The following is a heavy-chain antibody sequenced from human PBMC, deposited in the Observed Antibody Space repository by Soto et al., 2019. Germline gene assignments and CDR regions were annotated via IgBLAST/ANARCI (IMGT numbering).Heavy chain of an antibody. D-gene: IGHD1-26*01. CDR3: ARDTRDGYYFEY. Sequence: PSETLSLTCTVSGGTISSWYWSWIRQPPGKGLEWIGYIYYSGSTNCNPSLKSRVTISVDTSKNQFSLKLSSVTAADTAVYYCARDTRDGYYFEYWGQGILVTVSS. V-gene: IGHV4-59*12. J-gene: IGHJ4*02. CDR2: IYYSGST. CDR1: GGTISSWY.